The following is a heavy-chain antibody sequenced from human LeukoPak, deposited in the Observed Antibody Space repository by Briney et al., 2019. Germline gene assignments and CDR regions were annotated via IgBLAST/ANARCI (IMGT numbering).Heavy chain of an antibody. D-gene: IGHD3-9*01. J-gene: IGHJ4*02. V-gene: IGHV4-59*08. CDR3: ARHVWLQTFDY. CDR2: IYYIGSN. Sequence: HSETLSLTFSVSGGSMNSYYWSWIRQPPGKGLEWIGYIYYIGSNNYNPSLKSRVTISVDTSKDQFSLKLSSVTAADTAVYYCARHVWLQTFDYWGQGTLGTVSS. CDR1: GGSMNSYY.